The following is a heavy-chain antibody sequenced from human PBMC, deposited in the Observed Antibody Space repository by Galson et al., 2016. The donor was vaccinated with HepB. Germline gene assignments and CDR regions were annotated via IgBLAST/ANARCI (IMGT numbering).Heavy chain of an antibody. V-gene: IGHV4-59*01. CDR3: ARDAGGPYDL. CDR1: GSSHSTYY. D-gene: IGHD3-16*01. J-gene: IGHJ2*01. CDR2: FYFSGST. Sequence: ETLSLTCTVSGSSHSTYYRSWIRQPPGKGLEWIAYFYFSGSTNYNPSLKSRVTVSFDTSKNQFSLKLNSVTAADTAVYYCARDAGGPYDLWGRGTLVTVSS.